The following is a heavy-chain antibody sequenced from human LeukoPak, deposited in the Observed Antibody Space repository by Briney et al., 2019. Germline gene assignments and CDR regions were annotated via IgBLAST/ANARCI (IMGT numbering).Heavy chain of an antibody. CDR2: IKQDGSEK. Sequence: GGSLRLSCAASGFTFSNYWMSWVRQTPGTPGKGLEWVANIKQDGSEKYYVDSIKGRFTISRDNAKNSLYLQMNSLRAEDTAVYYCARLMIYEGSGSHYRAFEYWGQGTLVTVSS. CDR3: ARLMIYEGSGSHYRAFEY. V-gene: IGHV3-7*01. CDR1: GFTFSNYW. J-gene: IGHJ4*02. D-gene: IGHD3-10*01.